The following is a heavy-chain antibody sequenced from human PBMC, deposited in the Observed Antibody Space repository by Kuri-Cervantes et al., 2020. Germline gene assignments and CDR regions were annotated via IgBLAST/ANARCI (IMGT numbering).Heavy chain of an antibody. Sequence: GESLKISCAASGFTFSSYAMHWVRQAPGKGLEWVAVISYDGSNKYYADSVKGRFTISRDNSKNTLYLQMNSLRAEDTAVYYCARWSGEFIDYWGQGILVTVSS. D-gene: IGHD3-10*01. J-gene: IGHJ4*02. V-gene: IGHV3-30-3*01. CDR3: ARWSGEFIDY. CDR2: ISYDGSNK. CDR1: GFTFSSYA.